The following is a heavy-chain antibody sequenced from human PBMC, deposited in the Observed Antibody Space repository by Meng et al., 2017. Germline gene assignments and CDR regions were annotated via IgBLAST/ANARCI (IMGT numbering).Heavy chain of an antibody. CDR1: GDSVSSNSAA. Sequence: IQLQQPGPGLVKPSQTLYLICAISGDSVSSNSAAWNWIRQSPSRGLEWLGRAYYRSKWYHDYAESVKSRTSIDPDTSKNQFSLQLRSVTPEDSAAYYCARGSYSFDSWGQRTLVTVSS. D-gene: IGHD1-26*01. J-gene: IGHJ4*02. V-gene: IGHV6-1*01. CDR2: AYYRSKWYH. CDR3: ARGSYSFDS.